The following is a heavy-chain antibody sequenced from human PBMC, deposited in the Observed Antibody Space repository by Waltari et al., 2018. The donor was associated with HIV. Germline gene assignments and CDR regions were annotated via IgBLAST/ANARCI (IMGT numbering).Heavy chain of an antibody. J-gene: IGHJ4*02. Sequence: QVQLVQSGAEVKKPGASVKVSCKASGYTFTSYDINWVRQAPGQGLEWMGWMKPKSGNTGYSQSFHGRVTMTTNTSIGTAYMELSSLRSEDTAVYYCARNGVRGDRYFDYWCQGTLVTVSS. V-gene: IGHV1-8*01. CDR2: MKPKSGNT. CDR3: ARNGVRGDRYFDY. D-gene: IGHD3-10*01. CDR1: GYTFTSYD.